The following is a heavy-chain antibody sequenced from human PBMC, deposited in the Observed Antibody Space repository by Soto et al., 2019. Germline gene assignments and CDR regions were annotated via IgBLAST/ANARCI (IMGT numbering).Heavy chain of an antibody. CDR3: AKDLGITARGYYGMDV. CDR1: GFTFSSYG. Sequence: LRLSCAASGFTFSSYGMHWVRPAPGKGLEWVAVISYDGSNKYYADSVKGRFTISRDNSKNTLYLQMNSLRAEDTAVYYCAKDLGITARGYYGMDVWGQGTTVTVSS. D-gene: IGHD3-22*01. J-gene: IGHJ6*02. CDR2: ISYDGSNK. V-gene: IGHV3-30*18.